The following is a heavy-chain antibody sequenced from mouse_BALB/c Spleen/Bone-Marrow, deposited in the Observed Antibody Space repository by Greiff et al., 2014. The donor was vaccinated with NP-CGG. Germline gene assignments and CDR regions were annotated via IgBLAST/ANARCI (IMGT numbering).Heavy chain of an antibody. CDR1: GFTFSDYG. Sequence: EVQVVESGGGLVQPGGSRKLSCAASGFTFSDYGMAWVRQAPGEGPEWVAFISNLAYSIYYADTVTGRFTISRENAKNTLYLEMSSLRSEDTAMYYCARDQVYYYGSSYGYFDVWGAGTTVTVSS. CDR3: ARDQVYYYGSSYGYFDV. CDR2: ISNLAYSI. J-gene: IGHJ1*01. V-gene: IGHV5-15*02. D-gene: IGHD1-1*01.